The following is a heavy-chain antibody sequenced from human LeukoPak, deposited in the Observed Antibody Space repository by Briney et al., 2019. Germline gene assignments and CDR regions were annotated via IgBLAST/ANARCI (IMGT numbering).Heavy chain of an antibody. D-gene: IGHD1-26*01. V-gene: IGHV1-69-2*01. CDR1: GFKFIDYY. Sequence: ASVKVSCKVSGFKFIDYYMHWVQQAPGKGLEWMGLVDPEDGETRFAEKFQGRVTITADTSPDTAYMELSSLRSEDTAVYYCATGGEPGDNTHDYYYYMDVWGKGTSVTVSS. J-gene: IGHJ6*03. CDR2: VDPEDGET. CDR3: ATGGEPGDNTHDYYYYMDV.